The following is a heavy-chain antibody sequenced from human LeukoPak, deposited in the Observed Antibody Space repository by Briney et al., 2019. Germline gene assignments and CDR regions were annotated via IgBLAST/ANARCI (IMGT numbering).Heavy chain of an antibody. J-gene: IGHJ4*02. Sequence: GGSLRLSCAASGFTFSSYAMSWVRQAPGKGLEWVSAISGSGGSTYYADSVKGRFTISRDNSKNTLYLQMNSLRAEDTAVYYCANPWYYYGSGSYWGQGTLVTVSS. CDR1: GFTFSSYA. V-gene: IGHV3-23*01. CDR2: ISGSGGST. D-gene: IGHD3-10*01. CDR3: ANPWYYYGSGSY.